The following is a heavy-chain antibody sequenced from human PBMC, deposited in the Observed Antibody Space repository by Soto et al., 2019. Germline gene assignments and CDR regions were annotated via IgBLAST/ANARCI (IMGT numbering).Heavy chain of an antibody. CDR2: ISSDGSNK. V-gene: IGHV3-30*18. Sequence: QVQLVESGGGVVQPGRSLRLSCAASGFTFSSYGMHWVRQTPGKGLEWVAVISSDGSNKYYADSVKGRFTISRDNSKNTLYLQMNGLRAEDTAVYYCTKDGSTMVRGLIDYWGQGTLVTVSS. CDR3: TKDGSTMVRGLIDY. J-gene: IGHJ4*02. CDR1: GFTFSSYG. D-gene: IGHD3-10*01.